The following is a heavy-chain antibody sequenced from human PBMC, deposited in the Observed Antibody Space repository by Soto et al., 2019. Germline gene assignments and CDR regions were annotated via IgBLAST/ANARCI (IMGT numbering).Heavy chain of an antibody. CDR2: INHSGST. V-gene: IGHV4-34*01. CDR3: AYRTPFGRWVDP. J-gene: IGHJ5*02. Sequence: PPETLSLTCAVYGGSFSGYYWSWIRQPPGNGLEWIGEINHSGSTNYNPSLKSRVTISVDTSKNQFSLKLSSVTAADTAVYYCAYRTPFGRWVDPCEQGNVVT. CDR1: GGSFSGYY. D-gene: IGHD3-10*01.